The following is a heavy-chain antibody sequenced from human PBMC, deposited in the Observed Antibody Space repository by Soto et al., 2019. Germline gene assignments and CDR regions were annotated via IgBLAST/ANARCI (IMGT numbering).Heavy chain of an antibody. D-gene: IGHD1-26*01. Sequence: SETLSLTCAVYGGSFSCYYWSWIRQPPGKGLEWIGEINHSGSTNYNPSLKSRVTISVDTSKNQFSLKLSSVTAADTAVYYCARGFSGSYDYWGQGTLVTVS. V-gene: IGHV4-34*01. CDR2: INHSGST. CDR1: GGSFSCYY. CDR3: ARGFSGSYDY. J-gene: IGHJ4*02.